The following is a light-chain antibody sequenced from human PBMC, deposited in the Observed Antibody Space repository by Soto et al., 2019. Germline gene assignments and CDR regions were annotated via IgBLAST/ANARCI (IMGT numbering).Light chain of an antibody. J-gene: IGLJ2*01. V-gene: IGLV2-23*01. CDR2: EGS. CDR3: CSYAGSSTPVV. Sequence: QSVLTQPASASGSPGQSITISCTGTSSDVGSYNLVSWYQQHPGKAPKLMIYEGSKRPSGVSNRFSGSKSGNTASLTISGLQAEDEADYYCCSYAGSSTPVVFGGGTKLAVL. CDR1: SSDVGSYNL.